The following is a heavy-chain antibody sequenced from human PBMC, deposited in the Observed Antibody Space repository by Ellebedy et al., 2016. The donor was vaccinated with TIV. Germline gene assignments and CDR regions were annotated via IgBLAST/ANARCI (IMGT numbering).Heavy chain of an antibody. CDR3: ARDPVPLGGSHNWFDP. Sequence: ASVKVSCKASGYTFTGYYMHWVRQAPGQGLEWMGWINPNSGGTNYAQKFQGWVTMTRDTSISTAYMELSRLRSDDTAVYYCARDPVPLGGSHNWFDPWGQGTLVTVSS. D-gene: IGHD1-26*01. CDR1: GYTFTGYY. V-gene: IGHV1-2*04. CDR2: INPNSGGT. J-gene: IGHJ5*02.